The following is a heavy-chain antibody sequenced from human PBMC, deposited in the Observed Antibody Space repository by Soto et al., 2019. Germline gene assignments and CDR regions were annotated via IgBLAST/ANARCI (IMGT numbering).Heavy chain of an antibody. Sequence: SVKVSCKASGGTFSSYAISWVRQAPGQGLEWMGGIMPIFGTANYAQKFQGQVTISSDKSISTAFLQWSSLKASDTAIYYCARGLGPPASSGFYFGYWGQGTLGTVSS. V-gene: IGHV1-69*06. D-gene: IGHD3-22*01. CDR2: IMPIFGTA. CDR1: GGTFSSYA. CDR3: ARGLGPPASSGFYFGY. J-gene: IGHJ4*02.